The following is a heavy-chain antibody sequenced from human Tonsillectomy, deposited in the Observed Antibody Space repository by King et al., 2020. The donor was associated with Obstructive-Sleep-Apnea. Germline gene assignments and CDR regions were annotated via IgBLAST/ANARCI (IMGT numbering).Heavy chain of an antibody. D-gene: IGHD3-22*01. CDR3: AGEDSITMIVVADRGYFDY. J-gene: IGHJ4*02. CDR2: IKQDGSEK. CDR1: GFTFSSYW. Sequence: VQLVESGGGLVQPGGSLRLSCAASGFTFSSYWMSWVRQAPGKGLEWVANIKQDGSEKYYVDSVKGRFTISRDNAKNSLYLQMNSLRAEDTAVYYCAGEDSITMIVVADRGYFDYWGQGTLVTVSS. V-gene: IGHV3-7*03.